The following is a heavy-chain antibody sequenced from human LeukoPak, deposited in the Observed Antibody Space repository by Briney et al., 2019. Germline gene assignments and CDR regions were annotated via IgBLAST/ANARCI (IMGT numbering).Heavy chain of an antibody. J-gene: IGHJ6*02. Sequence: SVKVPCKASGGTFSSYAISWVRQAPGQGLEWMGGIIPIFGTANYAQKFQGRVTITADESTSTAYMELSSLRSEDTAVYYCARGVPQGIYYYYYYGMDVWGQGTTVTVSS. V-gene: IGHV1-69*13. CDR3: ARGVPQGIYYYYYYGMDV. CDR1: GGTFSSYA. D-gene: IGHD2/OR15-2a*01. CDR2: IIPIFGTA.